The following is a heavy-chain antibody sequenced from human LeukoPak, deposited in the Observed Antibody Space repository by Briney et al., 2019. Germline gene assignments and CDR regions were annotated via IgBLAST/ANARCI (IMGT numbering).Heavy chain of an antibody. CDR2: MTPNSGNT. J-gene: IGHJ3*02. V-gene: IGHV1-8*01. Sequence: ASVKVSCKASGYTFTSYDIHWLRQAPGQGLEWMGWMTPNSGNTGSAQNFQGRVTMTRNTSRTTVYMELSSLRSEDTAVYYCARSQSGYTPGAYAFDIWGQGTMVTVSS. D-gene: IGHD5-18*01. CDR3: ARSQSGYTPGAYAFDI. CDR1: GYTFTSYD.